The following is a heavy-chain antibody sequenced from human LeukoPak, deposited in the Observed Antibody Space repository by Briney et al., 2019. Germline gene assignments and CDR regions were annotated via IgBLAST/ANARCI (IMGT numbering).Heavy chain of an antibody. Sequence: SETLSLTCTVSGFSISSHYWSWIRQPPGKGLEWIWYIYYSGSTNYNPSLKSRFTISVDTSKNQLSLKLSSVSDADTAVYNCARERGLDDSSGYYYDYWGQGTLVTVSS. CDR3: ARERGLDDSSGYYYDY. CDR1: GFSISSHY. D-gene: IGHD3-22*01. V-gene: IGHV4-59*11. CDR2: IYYSGST. J-gene: IGHJ4*02.